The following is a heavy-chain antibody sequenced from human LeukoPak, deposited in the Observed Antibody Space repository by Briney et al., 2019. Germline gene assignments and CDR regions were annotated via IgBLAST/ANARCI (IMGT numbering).Heavy chain of an antibody. Sequence: PGGSLRLSCAASGFTFSSYWMSWVRQAPGKGLEWVANIKQDGSEKYYVDSVKGRFTISRDNAKNSLYLQMNSLRAEDTAVHYCARDSRYYYGSGTHLYYYYGMDVWGQGTTVTVSS. V-gene: IGHV3-7*01. CDR1: GFTFSSYW. J-gene: IGHJ6*02. D-gene: IGHD3-10*01. CDR2: IKQDGSEK. CDR3: ARDSRYYYGSGTHLYYYYGMDV.